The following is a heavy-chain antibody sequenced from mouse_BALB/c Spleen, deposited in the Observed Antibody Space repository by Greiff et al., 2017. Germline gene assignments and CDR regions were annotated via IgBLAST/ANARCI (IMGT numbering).Heavy chain of an antibody. Sequence: EVKLVESGGGLVQPKGSLKLSCAASGFTFNTYAMNWVRQAPGKGLEWVARIRSKSNNYATYYADSVKDRFTISRDDSQSMLYLQMNNLKTEDTAMYYCVRHDYYGSGAMDDWGQGTSVTVSS. D-gene: IGHD1-1*01. CDR1: GFTFNTYA. CDR3: VRHDYYGSGAMDD. J-gene: IGHJ4*01. V-gene: IGHV10-1*02. CDR2: IRSKSNNYAT.